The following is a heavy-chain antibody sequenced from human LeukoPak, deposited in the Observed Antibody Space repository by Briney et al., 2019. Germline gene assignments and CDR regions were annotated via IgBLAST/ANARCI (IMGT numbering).Heavy chain of an antibody. J-gene: IGHJ4*02. CDR1: GFTFSSYG. CDR2: IWYDGSNK. CDR3: ARAASSGPAYYFDY. V-gene: IGHV3-33*01. D-gene: IGHD2-2*01. Sequence: GGSLRLSCAASGFTFSSYGMHWVRQAPGKGLEWVAVIWYDGSNKYYADSVKGRFTISRDNSTNTLYLQMNSLRAEDTAVYYCARAASSGPAYYFDYWGQGTLVTVSS.